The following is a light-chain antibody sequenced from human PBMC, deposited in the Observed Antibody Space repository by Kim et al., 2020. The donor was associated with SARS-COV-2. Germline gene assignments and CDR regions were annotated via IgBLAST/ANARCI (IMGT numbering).Light chain of an antibody. V-gene: IGLV2-8*01. CDR2: EVS. Sequence: GQSVTFSCTGTSSDVGGYNYVNWYQQHPGKAPNLMIYEVSERPSGVPDRFSGSKSGNTASLTVSGLQAEDEADYYCSSYAGSKIVVFGGGTQLTVL. CDR3: SSYAGSKIVV. J-gene: IGLJ2*01. CDR1: SSDVGGYNY.